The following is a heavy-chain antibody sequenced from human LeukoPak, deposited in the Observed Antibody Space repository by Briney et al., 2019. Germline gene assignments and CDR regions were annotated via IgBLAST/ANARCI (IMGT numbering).Heavy chain of an antibody. CDR1: GGSISSYY. V-gene: IGHV4-39*07. J-gene: IGHJ3*02. CDR2: IYYSGST. D-gene: IGHD3-9*01. Sequence: SETLSLTCTVSGGSISSYYWSWIRQPPGKGLEWIGSIYYSGSTYYNPSLKRRVTISVDTSKNQFSLKLSSVTAADTAVYYCAAGTVLRYFDWPEGTFDIWGQGTMVTVSS. CDR3: AAGTVLRYFDWPEGTFDI.